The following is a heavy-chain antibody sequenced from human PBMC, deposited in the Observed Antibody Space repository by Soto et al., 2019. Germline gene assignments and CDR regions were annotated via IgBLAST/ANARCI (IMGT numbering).Heavy chain of an antibody. CDR2: IYYSGST. D-gene: IGHD2-2*01. V-gene: IGHV4-31*03. CDR1: GGSISSGGYY. CDR3: ARSCTSCPTGLFDP. J-gene: IGHJ5*02. Sequence: QVQLQESGPGLVKPSQTLSLTCTVSGGSISSGGYYWSWIRQHPGKGLEWIGYIYYSGSTYYNPSLKSRVTISVDTPKNQYSLKLSSVTAADTAVYYCARSCTSCPTGLFDPWGQGTLVTVSS.